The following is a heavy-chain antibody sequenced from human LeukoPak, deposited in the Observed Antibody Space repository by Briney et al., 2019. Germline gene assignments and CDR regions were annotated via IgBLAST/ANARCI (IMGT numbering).Heavy chain of an antibody. CDR1: GGSFSGYY. J-gene: IGHJ3*02. CDR3: ARDGRTYYYDSTGSDDAFDI. Sequence: SETLSLTCAVYGGSFSGYYWSWIRQPPGKGLEWIGEINHSGSTNYNPSLKSRVTISVDTSKNQFSLKLSSVTAADTAVYYCARDGRTYYYDSTGSDDAFDIWGQGTMVTVSS. CDR2: INHSGST. V-gene: IGHV4-34*01. D-gene: IGHD3-22*01.